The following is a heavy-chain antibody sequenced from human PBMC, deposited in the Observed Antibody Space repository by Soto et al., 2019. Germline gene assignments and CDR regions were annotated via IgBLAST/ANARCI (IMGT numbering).Heavy chain of an antibody. CDR1: GFSLYSYV. CDR2: ISIDGTRT. V-gene: IGHV3-30*01. CDR3: ARGPPFGR. D-gene: IGHD3-3*01. Sequence: PGGSLRLSCVASGFSLYSYVIHWVRQTPGKGLQWVAVISIDGTRTYYADSVKGRFTVSRDNSKNTQYLQMYGLTIEDTAIYYCARGPPFGRWGQGTLVTVSS. J-gene: IGHJ4*02.